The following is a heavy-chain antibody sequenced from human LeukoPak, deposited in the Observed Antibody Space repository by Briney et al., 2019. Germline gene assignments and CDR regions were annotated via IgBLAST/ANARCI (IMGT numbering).Heavy chain of an antibody. J-gene: IGHJ4*02. Sequence: ASVKVSCKASGYIFSNHGITWVRQAPGQGLEWMGWISGNSGNTNYAQTFQGRVTMTTDTSTSTAYMELRSLRSDDTAVYYCGRSCYYDSSGYPTNFDFWGQGTLVFVSS. D-gene: IGHD3-22*01. CDR2: ISGNSGNT. CDR3: GRSCYYDSSGYPTNFDF. CDR1: GYIFSNHG. V-gene: IGHV1-18*01.